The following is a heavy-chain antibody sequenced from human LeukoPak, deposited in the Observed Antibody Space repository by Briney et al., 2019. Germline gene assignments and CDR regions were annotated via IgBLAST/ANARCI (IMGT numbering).Heavy chain of an antibody. CDR2: IKQDGTDH. Sequence: GGSLRLSCVPTTFIFSSYWMSWVRRIPGKGLEWVANIKQDGTDHYYADSVKGRFTTSRDNAGNSVYLHMTRLRAEDTGIYFCAGCLNCFQYFNYYYMDVWGKGTTVTVS. V-gene: IGHV3-7*01. CDR1: TFIFSSYW. D-gene: IGHD2/OR15-2a*01. J-gene: IGHJ6*03. CDR3: AGCLNCFQYFNYYYMDV.